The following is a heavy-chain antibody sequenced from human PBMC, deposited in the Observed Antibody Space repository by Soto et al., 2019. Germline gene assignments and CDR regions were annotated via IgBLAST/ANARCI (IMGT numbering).Heavy chain of an antibody. D-gene: IGHD3-9*01. CDR1: GFTFSDYY. CDR2: ISSSGSTI. J-gene: IGHJ6*02. Sequence: PGWSLRLSCAASGFTFSDYYMSWIRQAPGKGLEWVSYISSSGSTIYYADSVKGRFTISRDNAKNSLYLQMNSLRAEDTAVYYCARYHPNDYDILTGHFTNYGMDVWGHGTTVTVSS. CDR3: ARYHPNDYDILTGHFTNYGMDV. V-gene: IGHV3-11*01.